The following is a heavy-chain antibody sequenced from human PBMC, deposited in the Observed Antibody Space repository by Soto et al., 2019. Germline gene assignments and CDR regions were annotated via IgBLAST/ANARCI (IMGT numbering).Heavy chain of an antibody. CDR3: AKAPTTVTTAYYFVS. V-gene: IGHV3-30-3*01. CDR1: GFTFSSYA. D-gene: IGHD4-17*01. J-gene: IGHJ4*02. CDR2: ISYDGSNK. Sequence: GGSLRLSCAASGFTFSSYAMHWVRQAPGKGLEWVAVISYDGSNKYYADSVKGRFTISRDNSKNTLYLQMNSLRAEDTAVYYCAKAPTTVTTAYYFVSWGPGTLFTVSS.